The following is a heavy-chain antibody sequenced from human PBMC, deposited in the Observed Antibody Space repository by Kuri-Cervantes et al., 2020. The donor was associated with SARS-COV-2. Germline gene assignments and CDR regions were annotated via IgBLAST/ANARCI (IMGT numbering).Heavy chain of an antibody. Sequence: GESLKISCAASGFTSSSYAMGWVRQAPGKGLEWVSAISGSGGSTYYADSVKGRFTISRDNAKNTLYLQMNSLRAEDTAVYYCARVSRLTGDYSPSPTLRYYYGMDVWGQGTTVTVSS. D-gene: IGHD4-17*01. J-gene: IGHJ6*02. CDR3: ARVSRLTGDYSPSPTLRYYYGMDV. V-gene: IGHV3-23*01. CDR2: ISGSGGST. CDR1: GFTSSSYA.